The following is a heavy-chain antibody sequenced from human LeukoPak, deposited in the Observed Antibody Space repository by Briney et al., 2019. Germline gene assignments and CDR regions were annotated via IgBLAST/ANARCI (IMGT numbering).Heavy chain of an antibody. V-gene: IGHV4-59*01. CDR1: GGSISSYS. CDR3: ARVVTIYYYYMDV. J-gene: IGHJ6*03. D-gene: IGHD3-3*01. CDR2: IYYSGST. Sequence: SETLRLTCAGPGGSISSYSWSWIRQPPGKGLEWIGYIYYSGSTNYNPSLKSRVTISVDTSKNQFSLKLSSVTAADTAVYYCARVVTIYYYYMDVWGKGTTVTVSS.